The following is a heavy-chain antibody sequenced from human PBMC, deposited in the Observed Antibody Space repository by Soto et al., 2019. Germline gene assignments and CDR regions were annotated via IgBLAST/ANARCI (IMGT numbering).Heavy chain of an antibody. Sequence: EVQLLESGGGLVQPGGSLRLSCAASGFTFSSYAMSWVRQAPGKGLEWVSAISGSGGSTYYADSVKGRFTISRDNSKNTLYLQMNSLRAEDTAVYYCRTEGCSSTSCYTPYVVSGKENKKYYFDYWGQGTLVTVSS. V-gene: IGHV3-23*01. CDR2: ISGSGGST. CDR1: GFTFSSYA. J-gene: IGHJ4*02. D-gene: IGHD2-2*02. CDR3: RTEGCSSTSCYTPYVVSGKENKKYYFDY.